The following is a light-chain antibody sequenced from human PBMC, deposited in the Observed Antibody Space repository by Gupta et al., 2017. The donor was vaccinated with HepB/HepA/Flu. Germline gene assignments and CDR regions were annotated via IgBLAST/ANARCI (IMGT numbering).Light chain of an antibody. J-gene: IGKJ4*01. CDR3: QQRHNCRRGFT. Sequence: EIVLTQSPATLSLSPGERATLTCRATQTINSYLDWYQQKQRQAPRLLIYDTSKRAGGIPDRCSGSGGGTDFNLTISSRGPEDCEVYYCQQRHNCRRGFTFGRGTKLEIK. CDR1: QTINSY. V-gene: IGKV3D-11*02. CDR2: DTS.